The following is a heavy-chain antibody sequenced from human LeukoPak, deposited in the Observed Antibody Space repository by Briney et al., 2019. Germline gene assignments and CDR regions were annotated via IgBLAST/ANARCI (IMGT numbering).Heavy chain of an antibody. V-gene: IGHV3-7*01. Sequence: GGSLRLSCAASGFTLSGYFMSWVRQAPGEGLEWVASIKGDGSEKYYVDSVKGRFTISRDNAKNSLYLQMNRLRAGDTAVYYCARDRGWRSSGYYLYYFDFWGQGTLVTVSS. J-gene: IGHJ4*02. D-gene: IGHD3-22*01. CDR1: GFTLSGYF. CDR3: ARDRGWRSSGYYLYYFDF. CDR2: IKGDGSEK.